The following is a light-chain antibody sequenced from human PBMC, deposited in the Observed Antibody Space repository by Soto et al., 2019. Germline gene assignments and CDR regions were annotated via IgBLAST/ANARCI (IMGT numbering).Light chain of an antibody. J-gene: IGLJ1*01. CDR1: SSDVGGFNF. V-gene: IGLV2-14*03. CDR2: DVA. CDR3: SSYTTSSTRV. Sequence: QSVLTQPASVSGPPGQSITISCTGSSSDVGGFNFVSWYQQHPGKAPKLMIYDVASRPSGVSNRLSGPKSGNTASLTISGLQTEDEADYYCSSYTTSSTRVFGTGTKVTVL.